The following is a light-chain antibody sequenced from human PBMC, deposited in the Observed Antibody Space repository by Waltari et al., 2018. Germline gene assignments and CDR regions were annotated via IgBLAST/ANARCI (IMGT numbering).Light chain of an antibody. V-gene: IGKV3-15*01. Sequence: EIVMTQSPATLSVFPGERATLSYRASQSIRSNLAWYQHKPGQAPRLLIYGASTRATGIPARFSGSGSGTEFTLTISRLQSEDFAVYFCQQYDNWLGTFGQGTKVEIK. J-gene: IGKJ1*01. CDR2: GAS. CDR1: QSIRSN. CDR3: QQYDNWLGT.